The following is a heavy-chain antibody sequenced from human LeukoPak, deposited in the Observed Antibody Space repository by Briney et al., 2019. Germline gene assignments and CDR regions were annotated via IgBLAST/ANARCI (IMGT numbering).Heavy chain of an antibody. CDR2: ISTSSSDI. V-gene: IGHV3-11*06. CDR3: ARGSGSSGWYPPGGDY. D-gene: IGHD6-19*01. CDR1: GFTFSDYY. Sequence: PGGSLRLSCAAPGFTFSDYYMSWIRQAPGKGLEWVSYISTSSSDIYYADSVKGRFTISRDNARNSLYLQMNSLRAEDTAVYYCARGSGSSGWYPPGGDYWGQGTLVTVSS. J-gene: IGHJ4*02.